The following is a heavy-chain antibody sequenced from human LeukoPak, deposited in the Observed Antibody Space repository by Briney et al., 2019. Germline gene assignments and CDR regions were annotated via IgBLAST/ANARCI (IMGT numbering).Heavy chain of an antibody. CDR3: AKDRRSWYESEFDY. V-gene: IGHV3-30*02. CDR1: GFTFSSYG. Sequence: TGGSLRLSCAASGFTFSSYGMHWVRQAPGKGLEWVAFIRYDGSNKYYADSVKGRFTISRDNSKNTLYLQMNSLRAEDTAVYYCAKDRRSWYESEFDYWGQGTLVTVSS. D-gene: IGHD6-13*01. J-gene: IGHJ4*02. CDR2: IRYDGSNK.